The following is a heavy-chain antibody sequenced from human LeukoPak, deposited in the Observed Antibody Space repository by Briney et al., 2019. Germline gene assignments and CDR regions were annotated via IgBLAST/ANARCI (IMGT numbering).Heavy chain of an antibody. V-gene: IGHV3-64*01. CDR3: ARASSGWYGY. CDR1: GFTFTSYA. CDR2: ISSNGGST. J-gene: IGHJ4*02. D-gene: IGHD6-19*01. Sequence: PGGSLRPSCVVSGFTFTSYAMHSVPQAPGKGLEYVSAISSNGGSTYYANSVKGRFTISRDNSKTTLYLQMRSLRVEDMAVYYCARASSGWYGYWGQGTLVTVSS.